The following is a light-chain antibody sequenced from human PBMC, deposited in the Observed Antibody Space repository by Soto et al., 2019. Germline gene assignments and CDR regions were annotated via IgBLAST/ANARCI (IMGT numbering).Light chain of an antibody. V-gene: IGLV2-14*01. CDR3: SSNTRSSLYV. CDR2: EVS. J-gene: IGLJ1*01. CDR1: SSDVGGYNY. Sequence: QSALTRPASVSGSPGQSITISCTGTSSDVGGYNYVSWHQQHPGKAPKLMIFEVSYRPSGVSDRFSGSKSGNTASLTISGLQADDEADYYCSSNTRSSLYVFGTGTKLTVL.